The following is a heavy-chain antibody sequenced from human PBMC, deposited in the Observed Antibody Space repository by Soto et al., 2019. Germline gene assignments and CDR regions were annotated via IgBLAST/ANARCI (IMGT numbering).Heavy chain of an antibody. CDR2: IIPIFGTA. V-gene: IGHV1-69*13. D-gene: IGHD3-10*01. CDR1: GGTFSSYA. Sequence: SVKVSCKASGGTFSSYAISWVRQAPGQGLEWMGGIIPIFGTANYAQKFQGRVTITADESTSTAYMELSSLRSEDTAVYYCARDLGVRGVMPIFDYWGQGTLVTVSS. CDR3: ARDLGVRGVMPIFDY. J-gene: IGHJ4*02.